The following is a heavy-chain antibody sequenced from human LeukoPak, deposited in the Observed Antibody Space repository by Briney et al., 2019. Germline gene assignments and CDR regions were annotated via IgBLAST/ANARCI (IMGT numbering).Heavy chain of an antibody. J-gene: IGHJ4*02. CDR1: GFTFSSYS. D-gene: IGHD3-22*01. CDR3: ARRAGDYSHPYDY. CDR2: ISSSSSYI. V-gene: IGHV3-21*04. Sequence: GGSLRLSCAASGFTFSSYSMNWVRQAPGKGLEWVSSISSSSSYIYYADSVKGRFTISRDNSKNTVHLQMNSLRAEDTAMYYCARRAGDYSHPYDYWGQGTLVTVSS.